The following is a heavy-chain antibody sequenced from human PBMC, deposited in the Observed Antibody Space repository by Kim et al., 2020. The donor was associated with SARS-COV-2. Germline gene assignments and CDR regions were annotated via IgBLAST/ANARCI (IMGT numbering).Heavy chain of an antibody. CDR3: ARAGGSGRYGGCDY. Sequence: SETLSLTCTVSGGSISGYFWSWIRQPPGKGLGWIGYIHYSGSTNYSPSLKSRVTISVDTSKNQFSLKLSSVTAADTAVYYCARAGGSGRYGGCDYWGQGTLVIVSS. D-gene: IGHD6-19*01. J-gene: IGHJ4*02. V-gene: IGHV4-59*13. CDR2: IHYSGST. CDR1: GGSISGYF.